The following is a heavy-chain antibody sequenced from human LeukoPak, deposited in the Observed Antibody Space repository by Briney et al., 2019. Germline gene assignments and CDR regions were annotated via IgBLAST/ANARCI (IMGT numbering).Heavy chain of an antibody. D-gene: IGHD6-13*01. J-gene: IGHJ3*02. CDR2: FSGSGGSI. CDR1: GFTFSSYA. V-gene: IGHV3-23*01. CDR3: AKAIAAAGSGGAFDI. Sequence: GGSLRLSCAASGFTFSSYAMRWVRQAPGKGLEWVSSFSGSGGSILYAHSVKGRFTISRDNSKNTLYLQMNSLRAEDTAVYYCAKAIAAAGSGGAFDIWGQGTMVTVSS.